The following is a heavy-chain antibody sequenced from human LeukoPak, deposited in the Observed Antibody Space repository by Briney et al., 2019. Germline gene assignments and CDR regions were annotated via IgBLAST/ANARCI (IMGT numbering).Heavy chain of an antibody. CDR3: AKVGSGWYSGAFDY. CDR2: ISGSGGST. CDR1: GFTFSSYD. D-gene: IGHD6-19*01. J-gene: IGHJ4*02. Sequence: GGSLRLSCAASGFTFSSYDMSWVRQAPGKGLEWVSAISGSGGSTYYADSVKGRFTISRDNSQNTLYLQMNSLRAEDSAVYYCAKVGSGWYSGAFDYRGQGTLLTVSS. V-gene: IGHV3-23*01.